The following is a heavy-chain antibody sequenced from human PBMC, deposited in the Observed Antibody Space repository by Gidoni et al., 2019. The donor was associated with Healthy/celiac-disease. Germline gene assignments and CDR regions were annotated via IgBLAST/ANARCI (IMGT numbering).Heavy chain of an antibody. Sequence: QLQLQESGPGLVKPSEPLSLTCTVSGGSISSSYYCGWFRQPPGKGLEWIGCIYYSGSTYYIPSLKIRVTISVDTSKNQFSLKLSSVTAADTAVYYCASRPIGWFDPWGQGTLVTVSS. CDR3: ASRPIGWFDP. CDR2: IYYSGST. V-gene: IGHV4-39*01. J-gene: IGHJ5*02. CDR1: GGSISSSYY.